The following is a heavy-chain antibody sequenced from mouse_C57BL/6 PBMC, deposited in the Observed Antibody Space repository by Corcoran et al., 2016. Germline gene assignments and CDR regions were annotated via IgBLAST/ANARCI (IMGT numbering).Heavy chain of an antibody. CDR1: GFSLSTSGMG. D-gene: IGHD4-1*01. Sequence: QVTLKESGPGILQSSQTLSLTCSFSGFSLSTSGMGVSWIRQPSGKGLEWLAHTYWDDDKRYNPSLKSRLTISKDTSRNQVFLKITSVDTADTATYYCAREELGSFDYWGQGTTLTVSS. J-gene: IGHJ2*01. V-gene: IGHV8-12*01. CDR2: TYWDDDK. CDR3: AREELGSFDY.